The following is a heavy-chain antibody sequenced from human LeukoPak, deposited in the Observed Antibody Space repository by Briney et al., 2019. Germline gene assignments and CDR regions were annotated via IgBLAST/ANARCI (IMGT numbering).Heavy chain of an antibody. V-gene: IGHV3-7*01. Sequence: GGSQRLSCVGTGFSFSNYWMNWVRQAPGKGLEWVANIKEDGSQIYYVDSVKGRFTISRDNAKNSVYLQMNSLRAEDTAVYYCAGSSGWLFDYWGQGTLVAVSS. CDR1: GFSFSNYW. J-gene: IGHJ4*02. D-gene: IGHD6-19*01. CDR3: AGSSGWLFDY. CDR2: IKEDGSQI.